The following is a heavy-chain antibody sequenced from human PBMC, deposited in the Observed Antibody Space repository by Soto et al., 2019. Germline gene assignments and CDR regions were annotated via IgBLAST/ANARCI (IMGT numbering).Heavy chain of an antibody. Sequence: PGGSLRLCCAASGFTFSSYGMHWVRQAPGKGLEWVAVISYDGSNKYYADSVKGRFTISRDNSKNTLYLQMNSLRAEDTAVYYCAKDHGSSSSLDYWGQGTLVTVSS. J-gene: IGHJ4*02. CDR2: ISYDGSNK. D-gene: IGHD6-6*01. CDR1: GFTFSSYG. V-gene: IGHV3-30*18. CDR3: AKDHGSSSSLDY.